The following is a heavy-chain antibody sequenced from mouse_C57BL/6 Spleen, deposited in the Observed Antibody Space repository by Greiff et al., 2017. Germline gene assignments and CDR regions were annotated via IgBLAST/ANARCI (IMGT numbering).Heavy chain of an antibody. Sequence: QVQLQQPGAELVRPGTSVKLSCKASGYTFTSYWMPWVKQRPGQGLEWIGVIDPSDSYTNYNQKFKGKATLTVDTSSSTAYMQLSSLTSEDSAVYYCARTTVVAYYFDYWGQGTTLTVSS. D-gene: IGHD1-1*01. CDR3: ARTTVVAYYFDY. J-gene: IGHJ2*01. V-gene: IGHV1-59*01. CDR2: IDPSDSYT. CDR1: GYTFTSYW.